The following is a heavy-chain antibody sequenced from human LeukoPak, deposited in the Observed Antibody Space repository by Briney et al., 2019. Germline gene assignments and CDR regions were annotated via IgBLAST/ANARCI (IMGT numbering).Heavy chain of an antibody. V-gene: IGHV3-7*03. J-gene: IGHJ6*02. CDR1: GFTFSSYW. CDR3: AKDGGTMVMYYYYYYGMDV. D-gene: IGHD3-10*01. CDR2: IKQDGSEK. Sequence: GGSLRLSCAASGFTFSSYWMSWVRQAPGKGLEWVANIKQDGSEKYYVDSVKGRFTISRDNAKNSLYLQMNSLSAEDTALYYCAKDGGTMVMYYYYYYGMDVWGQGTTVTVSS.